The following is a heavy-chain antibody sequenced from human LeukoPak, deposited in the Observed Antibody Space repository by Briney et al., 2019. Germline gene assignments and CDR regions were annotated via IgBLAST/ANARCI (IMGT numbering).Heavy chain of an antibody. CDR1: GFTFGDYA. CDR3: TRDYEWSRY. V-gene: IGHV3-49*04. CDR2: IRSKPYGGTT. Sequence: GALRLSCTASGFTFGDYAMSWVRQAPGKGLEWVGFIRSKPYGGTTEYAASVKGRFTISRGDSESIAYLQINTLKTEDTAVYYCTRDYEWSRYWGQGTLVTVSS. J-gene: IGHJ4*02. D-gene: IGHD3-16*01.